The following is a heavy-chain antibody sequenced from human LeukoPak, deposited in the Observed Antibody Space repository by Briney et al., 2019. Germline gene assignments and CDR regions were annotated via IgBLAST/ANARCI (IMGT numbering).Heavy chain of an antibody. CDR1: GGSINSGTYY. Sequence: SETLSLTCTVSGGSINSGTYYWSWIRQPAGKGLEWIGRIYTSGSTNYNPSLKSRVTISVDASKNQFSLKLSSVTAADTAVYYCARVSELGLNYWGQGTLVTVSS. V-gene: IGHV4-61*02. D-gene: IGHD1-7*01. J-gene: IGHJ4*02. CDR3: ARVSELGLNY. CDR2: IYTSGST.